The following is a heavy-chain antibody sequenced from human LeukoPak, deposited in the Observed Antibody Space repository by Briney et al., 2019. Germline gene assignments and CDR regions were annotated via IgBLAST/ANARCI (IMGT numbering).Heavy chain of an antibody. CDR1: GFTFSSYE. V-gene: IGHV3-48*03. CDR3: ARDRIYAGYYYGVDV. D-gene: IGHD4-23*01. Sequence: PGGSLRLSCAASGFTFSSYEMNWVRQAPGKGLEWVSYISSSGSTIYYADSVKGRFTISRDNAKNSLYLQMNSLRAEDTAVYYCARDRIYAGYYYGVDVWGQGTTVTVSS. J-gene: IGHJ6*02. CDR2: ISSSGSTI.